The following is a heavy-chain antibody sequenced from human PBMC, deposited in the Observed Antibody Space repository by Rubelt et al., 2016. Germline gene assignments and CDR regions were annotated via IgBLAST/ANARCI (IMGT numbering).Heavy chain of an antibody. CDR1: VGSLSRYY. D-gene: IGHD5-24*01. Sequence: QVQLWESGPGLVKPSETLSLTCTVSVGSLSRYYWNWLRLPPGKGLEWIGYSQNGGNTRYSSSLRSRASISLDTSENQFSLKLSSVTAADSGVYYCARGREMDSMTNFYYGLDIWGRGTTVSVSS. CDR3: ARGREMDSMTNFYYGLDI. J-gene: IGHJ6*02. CDR2: SQNGGNT. V-gene: IGHV4-59*01.